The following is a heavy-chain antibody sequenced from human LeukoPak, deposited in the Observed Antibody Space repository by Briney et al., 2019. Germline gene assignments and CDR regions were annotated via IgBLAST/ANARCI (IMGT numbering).Heavy chain of an antibody. D-gene: IGHD5-12*01. Sequence: SETLSLTCTVSGGSISSYYWSWIRQPPGKGLEWIGYIYYSGSTNYNPSLKRRVTISVDTSKNQFSLKLSSVTATDTAVYYCARAGYSGSDFSVWGKGSTVTVSS. J-gene: IGHJ6*04. CDR2: IYYSGST. CDR3: ARAGYSGSDFSV. CDR1: GGSISSYY. V-gene: IGHV4-59*01.